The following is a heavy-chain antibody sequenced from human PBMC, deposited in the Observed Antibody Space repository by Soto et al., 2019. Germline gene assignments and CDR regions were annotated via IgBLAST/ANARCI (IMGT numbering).Heavy chain of an antibody. CDR2: IIPIFGTA. J-gene: IGHJ4*02. V-gene: IGHV1-69*13. CDR3: ARYSVAGTAFDY. CDR1: GGTFSSYA. Sequence: ASVKVSCKASGGTFSSYAISWVRQAPGQGLEWMGGIIPIFGTANYAQKFQGRVTITADESTSTAYMELSSLRSEDTAVYYCARYSVAGTAFDYWGQGTLVTVSS. D-gene: IGHD6-19*01.